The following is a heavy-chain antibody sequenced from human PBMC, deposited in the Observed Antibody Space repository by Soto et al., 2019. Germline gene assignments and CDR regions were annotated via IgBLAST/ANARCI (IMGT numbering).Heavy chain of an antibody. V-gene: IGHV1-3*01. CDR1: GYTFTNYA. CDR3: ARAAYCGSDSCSDAFDN. Sequence: QVQLVQSGAEVKKSGASVKVSCKASGYTFTNYAMHWVRQAPGQRLEWMGWINAGNDNTKYSQQFQGRVTITRDTSASTSYMELSSLRSEDTAVYYCARAAYCGSDSCSDAFDNWGQGTVVTVSS. D-gene: IGHD2-21*02. CDR2: INAGNDNT. J-gene: IGHJ3*02.